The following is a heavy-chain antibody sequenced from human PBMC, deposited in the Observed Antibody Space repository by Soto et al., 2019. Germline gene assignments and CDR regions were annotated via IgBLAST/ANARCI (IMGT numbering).Heavy chain of an antibody. V-gene: IGHV4-34*01. J-gene: IGHJ4*02. CDR2: INHSGST. CDR1: GGSFSGYY. CDR3: ARLYCSGGSCYYYFDY. Sequence: SETLSLTCAVYGGSFSGYYWSWIRQPPGKGLEWIGEINHSGSTNYNPSLKSRVTILVDTSKNHFSLKLSSVPAGDTVFFYCARLYCSGGSCYYYFDYWGKGTLVTVSS. D-gene: IGHD2-15*01.